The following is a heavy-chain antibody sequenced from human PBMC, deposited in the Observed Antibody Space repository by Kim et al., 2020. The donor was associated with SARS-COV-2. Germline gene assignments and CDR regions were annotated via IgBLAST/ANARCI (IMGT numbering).Heavy chain of an antibody. J-gene: IGHJ4*02. V-gene: IGHV4-31*03. CDR3: ASSGVDTAMGLHRSFDY. CDR1: GGSISGGGYY. CDR2: IFYSGGT. D-gene: IGHD5-18*01. Sequence: SETLSLTCIVAGGSISGGGYYWSWIRQHPGKGLEWIGYIFYSGGTNYNPSLKSRITISVDTSKNQFSLKLTSVTAADTAVYYCASSGVDTAMGLHRSFDYWGPGTLVTVSS.